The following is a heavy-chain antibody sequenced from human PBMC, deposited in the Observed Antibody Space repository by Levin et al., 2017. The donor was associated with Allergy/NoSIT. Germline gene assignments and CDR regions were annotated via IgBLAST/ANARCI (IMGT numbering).Heavy chain of an antibody. Sequence: GESLKISCEGSDYTFSTYWIGWVRQMPGKGLEWMGIIYPGDSDTRYSPSFQGQVTISADKSISTAYLQWSSLKASDTAIYYCARSRTTVSGTGYFDYWGQGTLVTVSS. CDR2: IYPGDSDT. V-gene: IGHV5-51*01. D-gene: IGHD6-19*01. CDR3: ARSRTTVSGTGYFDY. J-gene: IGHJ4*02. CDR1: DYTFSTYW.